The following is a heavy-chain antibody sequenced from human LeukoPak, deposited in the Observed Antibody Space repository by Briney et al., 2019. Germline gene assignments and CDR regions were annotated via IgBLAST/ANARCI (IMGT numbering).Heavy chain of an antibody. J-gene: IGHJ4*02. D-gene: IGHD3-10*01. CDR1: GFTFSSSA. V-gene: IGHV3-23*01. CDR3: AKAHQPNYYFSPDY. CDR2: ISGSGGST. Sequence: PGGSLRLSCAPSGFTFSSSAMSWVRQVRGKGLEWVSAISGSGGSTYYADSVKGRFTISRDNSKNTLYLQMNSLRAEDTAVYYCAKAHQPNYYFSPDYWGQGTLVTVSS.